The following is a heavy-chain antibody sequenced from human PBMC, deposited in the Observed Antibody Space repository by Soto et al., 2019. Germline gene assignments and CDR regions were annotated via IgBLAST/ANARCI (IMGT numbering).Heavy chain of an antibody. V-gene: IGHV4-31*03. D-gene: IGHD2-2*01. CDR3: ARNLPAATSEVVFDY. Sequence: QVQLQESGPGLVKPSQTLSLTCTVSGASISSGDYYWSWIRQHPGKGLEWIGYIHSSGSPFYNPSLKSRVSISVDTSKKQFSLNLKSVTAADSAVYYWARNLPAATSEVVFDYWGQGTLVTVSS. CDR2: IHSSGSP. J-gene: IGHJ4*02. CDR1: GASISSGDYY.